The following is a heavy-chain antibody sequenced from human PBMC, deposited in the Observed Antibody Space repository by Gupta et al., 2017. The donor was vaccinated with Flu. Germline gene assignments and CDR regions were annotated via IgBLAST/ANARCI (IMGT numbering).Heavy chain of an antibody. CDR1: GFTFSTYD. CDR3: ARDVGGYDGDN. D-gene: IGHD5-12*01. V-gene: IGHV3-48*03. J-gene: IGHJ4*02. Sequence: DVQLVESGGGLVQPGGSLRLYCAATGFTFSTYDLNWVRQAPGKGLEWVSYIRSSGNTMYYADSVKGRFTISRDNAKNSLYLQMNSLRAEDTAVYYCARDVGGYDGDNWGQGTLVTVSS. CDR2: IRSSGNTM.